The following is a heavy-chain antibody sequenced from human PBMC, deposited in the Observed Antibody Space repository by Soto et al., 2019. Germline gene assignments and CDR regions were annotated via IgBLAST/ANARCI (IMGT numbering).Heavy chain of an antibody. CDR3: ARDTVISYGYAMDV. Sequence: QVQLQESGPGLVKPSQTLSLTCTVSGGSIRNGDYYWSWIRQPPGKGLEWIGYIYYSGSTYYNPSLKGRVTISVDTSKNQFSLKLTSVTAADTAVYYCARDTVISYGYAMDVWGQGTTVTVSS. V-gene: IGHV4-30-4*01. CDR1: GGSIRNGDYY. J-gene: IGHJ6*02. D-gene: IGHD4-17*01. CDR2: IYYSGST.